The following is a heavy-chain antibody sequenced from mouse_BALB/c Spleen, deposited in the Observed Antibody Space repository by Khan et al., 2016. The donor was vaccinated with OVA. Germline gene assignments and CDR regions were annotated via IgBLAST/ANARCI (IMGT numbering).Heavy chain of an antibody. Sequence: EVELVESGGGLVKPGGSLKLSCAASGFTFSRYPMSWVRQTPEKRLEWVASIGSGGSTYHPDSVKGRFTISRDNARNILFLPMSSLRSEDTAMYFCARVNGSSGVDYWGQGTSLTVSS. CDR2: IGSGGST. CDR3: ARVNGSSGVDY. CDR1: GFTFSRYP. D-gene: IGHD1-1*01. J-gene: IGHJ2*02. V-gene: IGHV5-6-5*01.